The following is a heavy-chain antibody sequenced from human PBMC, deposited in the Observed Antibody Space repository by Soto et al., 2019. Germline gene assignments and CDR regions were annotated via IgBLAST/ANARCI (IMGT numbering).Heavy chain of an antibody. V-gene: IGHV4-30-4*01. Sequence: QVQLQESGPGLVKPSQTLSLTCTVSGGSITSGDHYWSWIRQPPGKGLEWIGYIFYTGTTDYNPSLMGRLTMSVDTSKNQFSLRLHSVTAADTAVYYCARVGGYCTTSSCYHLDNWGQGTLVTVSS. D-gene: IGHD2-2*03. CDR3: ARVGGYCTTSSCYHLDN. CDR1: GGSITSGDHY. CDR2: IFYTGTT. J-gene: IGHJ4*02.